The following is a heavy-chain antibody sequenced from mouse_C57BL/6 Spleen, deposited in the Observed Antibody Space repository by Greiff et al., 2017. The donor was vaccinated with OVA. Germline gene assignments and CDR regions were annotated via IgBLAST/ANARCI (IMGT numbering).Heavy chain of an antibody. CDR2: IDPETGGT. V-gene: IGHV1-15*01. CDR1: GYTFTDYE. J-gene: IGHJ4*01. D-gene: IGHD1-1*01. Sequence: LQESGAELVRPGASVTLSCKASGYTFTDYEMHWVKQTPVHGLEWIGAIDPETGGTAYNQKFKGKAILTADKSSSTAYMELRSLTSEDSAVYYCTRGSYYGSSRYAMDYWGQGTSVTVSS. CDR3: TRGSYYGSSRYAMDY.